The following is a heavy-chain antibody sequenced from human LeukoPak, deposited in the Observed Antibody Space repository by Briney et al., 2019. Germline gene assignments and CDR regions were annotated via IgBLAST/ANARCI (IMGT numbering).Heavy chain of an antibody. CDR3: ARENPSGIYFGDAFHI. Sequence: MPSETLSLTCTVSGGSVSSGSYYWSWIRQPAGKGLEWIGRMQSSGSTNYNPSLKCRVAMSVDTFKNQFSLKLSSVTAADTAVYYCARENPSGIYFGDAFHIWGQGTMVTVSS. CDR1: GGSVSSGSYY. V-gene: IGHV4-61*02. J-gene: IGHJ3*02. CDR2: MQSSGST. D-gene: IGHD1-26*01.